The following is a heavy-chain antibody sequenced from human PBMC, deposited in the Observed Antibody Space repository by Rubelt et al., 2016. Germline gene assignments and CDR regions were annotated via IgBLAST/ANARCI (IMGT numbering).Heavy chain of an antibody. J-gene: IGHJ4*02. CDR1: GFTFSSYA. CDR2: ISGSGGST. D-gene: IGHD4-17*01. CDR3: AKVPIRTVTSTFDY. Sequence: EVQLLESGGGLVQPGGSLRLSCAASGFTFSSYAMSWVRQAPGKGLEWVSAISGSGGSTYYADSVKGGFTISRDNSKNPLYLQMNSLRAEDTAVYYCAKVPIRTVTSTFDYWGQGTLVTVSS. V-gene: IGHV3-23*01.